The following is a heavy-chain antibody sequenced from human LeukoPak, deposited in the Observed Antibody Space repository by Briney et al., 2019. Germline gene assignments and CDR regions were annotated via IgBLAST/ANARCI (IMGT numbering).Heavy chain of an antibody. CDR2: IGGDAVGK. D-gene: IGHD6-19*01. CDR1: GFIFSNYA. V-gene: IGHV3-23*01. CDR3: ARQGYSSGK. J-gene: IGHJ4*02. Sequence: GGSLRLSCVASGFIFSNYAMTWVRQAPGKGLEWVSAIGGDAVGKDYADSVKGRFTISRDNAKNSLYLQMNSLRAEDTAVYYCARQGYSSGKWGQGTLVTVSS.